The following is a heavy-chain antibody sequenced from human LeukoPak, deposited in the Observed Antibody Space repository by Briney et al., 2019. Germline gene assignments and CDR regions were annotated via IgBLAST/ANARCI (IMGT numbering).Heavy chain of an antibody. V-gene: IGHV3-7*01. CDR3: ARGKYLAYFDY. CDR1: GFTFSSYW. J-gene: IGHJ4*02. D-gene: IGHD2/OR15-2a*01. Sequence: GGSLRLSCAASGFTFSSYWMSWVRQAPGKGLEWVANIKQDGSEKYYVDSVKGRFTISRGNAKNSLYLQMNSLRAEDTAVYYCARGKYLAYFDYWGQGTLVTVSS. CDR2: IKQDGSEK.